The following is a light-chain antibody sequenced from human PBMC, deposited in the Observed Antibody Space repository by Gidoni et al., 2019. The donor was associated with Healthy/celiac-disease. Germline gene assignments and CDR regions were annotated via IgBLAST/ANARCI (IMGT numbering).Light chain of an antibody. V-gene: IGKV3-20*01. J-gene: IGKJ3*01. CDR2: GAS. CDR1: QSVSSSY. CDR3: QQYGSSPLT. Sequence: EIVLTQSPGTLSLSPGERATLSCRASQSVSSSYLAWYQQKPGQAPRLLIYGASSRATGIPDRFSGSGSGTDFTLTISRLEPEDFAVYYCQQYGSSPLTFGPXTKVDIK.